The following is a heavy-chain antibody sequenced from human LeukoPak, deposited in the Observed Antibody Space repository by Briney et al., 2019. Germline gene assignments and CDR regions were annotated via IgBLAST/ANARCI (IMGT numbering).Heavy chain of an antibody. Sequence: PSETLSLTCAVYGGSFSGYYWRWIRQPPGKGLEWIGEINHSGSTNYNPSLKSRVTISVDTSKNQFSLKLSSVTAADTAVYYCAKGYYYGSGSYYTPYNWFDPWGQGTLVTVSS. V-gene: IGHV4-34*01. CDR3: AKGYYYGSGSYYTPYNWFDP. D-gene: IGHD3-10*01. CDR1: GGSFSGYY. J-gene: IGHJ5*02. CDR2: INHSGST.